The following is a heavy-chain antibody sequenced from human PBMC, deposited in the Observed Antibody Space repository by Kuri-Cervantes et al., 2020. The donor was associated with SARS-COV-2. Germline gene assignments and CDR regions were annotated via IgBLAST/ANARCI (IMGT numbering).Heavy chain of an antibody. D-gene: IGHD4-23*01. CDR2: IKQDGSEK. CDR1: GFTFGDYA. J-gene: IGHJ4*02. Sequence: GESLKISCTASGFTFGDYAMSWVRQAPGKGLEWVANIKQDGSEKYYVDSVKGRFTISRDNSKNTLYLQMNSLRAEDTAVYYCAISVVTRGFYFDYWGQGTLVTVS. CDR3: AISVVTRGFYFDY. V-gene: IGHV3-7*03.